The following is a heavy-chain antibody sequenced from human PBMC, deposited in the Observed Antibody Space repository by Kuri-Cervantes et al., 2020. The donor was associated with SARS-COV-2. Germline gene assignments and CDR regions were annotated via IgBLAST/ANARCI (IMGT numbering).Heavy chain of an antibody. V-gene: IGHV1-2*04. CDR1: GNPRTDYY. D-gene: IGHD3-16*02. CDR3: ARGPSWNYIWGTYRGGWDTFDI. J-gene: IGHJ3*02. Sequence: ASVSVSCKASGNPRTDYYMHWVRQAPGQGLEWMGWMNPNRGGTNPAQKFQGWVIMTRDTSITTAYMELSRLRSDDTAVYYCARGPSWNYIWGTYRGGWDTFDIWGQGTMVTVSS. CDR2: MNPNRGGT.